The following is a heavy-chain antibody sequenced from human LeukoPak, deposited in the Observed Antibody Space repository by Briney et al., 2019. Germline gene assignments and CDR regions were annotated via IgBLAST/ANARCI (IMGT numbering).Heavy chain of an antibody. Sequence: GASVKVSCKASRYTFTGYYMHWVRQAPAQGLEGMGWINPNSGGTNYTQKFQGRVSRTSVTSISTAYMELSRLRSDDTAVYYWAREQNYDSSGYYYDFGDWGQGTLVTVSS. V-gene: IGHV1-2*02. D-gene: IGHD3-22*01. CDR2: INPNSGGT. J-gene: IGHJ4*02. CDR3: AREQNYDSSGYYYDFGD. CDR1: RYTFTGYY.